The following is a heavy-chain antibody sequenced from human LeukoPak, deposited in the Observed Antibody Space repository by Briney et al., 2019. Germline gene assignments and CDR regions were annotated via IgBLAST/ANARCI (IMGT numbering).Heavy chain of an antibody. CDR2: IYYSGST. D-gene: IGHD2-15*01. CDR1: GGSISSGGYY. J-gene: IGHJ3*02. V-gene: IGHV4-31*03. Sequence: SQTLSLTCTVSGGSISSGGYYWSWIRQHPGKGLEWIEYIYYSGSTYYNPSLKSRVIISVDTSKNQFSLKLSSVTAADTAVYYCARGLDYSEAFDIWGQGTMVSVSS. CDR3: ARGLDYSEAFDI.